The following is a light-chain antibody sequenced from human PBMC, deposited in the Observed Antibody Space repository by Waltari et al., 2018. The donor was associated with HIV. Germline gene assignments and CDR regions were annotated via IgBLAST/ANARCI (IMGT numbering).Light chain of an antibody. CDR1: SSDVGGYNY. J-gene: IGLJ1*01. V-gene: IGLV2-14*01. CDR2: EFN. CDR3: SSYTSSSTYV. Sequence: QSALTQPASVSGSPGQSITISCTGTSSDVGGYNYVSWSQQHPGKAPKLMIYEFNIRPSGVSNRCSGSKSGNTASLTISGLQAEDEADYSCSSYTSSSTYVFGTGTKVTVL.